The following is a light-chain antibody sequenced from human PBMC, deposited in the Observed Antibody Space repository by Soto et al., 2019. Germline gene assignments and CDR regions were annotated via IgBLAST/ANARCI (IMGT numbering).Light chain of an antibody. V-gene: IGLV1-40*01. CDR3: QFYDSSLSGLV. CDR2: GNS. CDR1: SSNIGAGYD. J-gene: IGLJ1*01. Sequence: QPVLTQPPSVSGAPGQRVTISCTGSSSNIGAGYDVHWYQQLPGTAPKLLIYGNSNRPSGVPDRFSGSKSGTSASLAITGLQAEDEADYYCQFYDSSLSGLVFGTGTKLTVL.